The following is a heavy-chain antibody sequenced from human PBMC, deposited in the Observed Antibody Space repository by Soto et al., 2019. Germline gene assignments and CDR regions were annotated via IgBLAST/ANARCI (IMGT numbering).Heavy chain of an antibody. J-gene: IGHJ4*02. CDR1: GGSISSYY. D-gene: IGHD6-13*01. CDR3: ARDLKGSTCYDY. V-gene: IGHV4-59*01. CDR2: IYYSGST. Sequence: QVQLQESGPGLVKPSETLSLTCTVSGGSISSYYWSWIRQPPGKGLEWIGYIYYSGSTNYNPSLKSRXXIXVXMSKNQFSLKLSSVTAADTAVYYCARDLKGSTCYDYWGQGTLVTVSS.